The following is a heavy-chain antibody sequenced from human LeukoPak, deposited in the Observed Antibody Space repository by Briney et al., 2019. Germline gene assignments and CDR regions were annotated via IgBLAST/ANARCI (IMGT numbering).Heavy chain of an antibody. J-gene: IGHJ4*02. CDR3: ATHLVGAIDY. CDR1: GFTFSSYV. D-gene: IGHD1-26*01. V-gene: IGHV3-33*01. CDR2: IWADGSNK. Sequence: GGSLRLSCAASGFTFSSYVMHWVRQAPGKGLEWVAVIWADGSNKYYADSVKGRFTISRDNSKNTLYLQMNSLRAEDTAVYYCATHLVGAIDYWGQGTLVTVSS.